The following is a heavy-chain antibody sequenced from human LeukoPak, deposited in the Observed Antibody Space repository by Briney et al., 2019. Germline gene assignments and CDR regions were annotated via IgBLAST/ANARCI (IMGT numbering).Heavy chain of an antibody. D-gene: IGHD3-9*01. CDR3: ARDPPRYYDILTGYFNYFDY. V-gene: IGHV1-18*01. CDR2: ISAYNGNT. Sequence: ASVKVSCKASGYTFTSYGISWVRQAPEKGLEWMRWISAYNGNTNYAQKLQGRVTMTADTSTSTAYMELRSLRSDDTAVYYCARDPPRYYDILTGYFNYFDYWGQGTLVTVSS. CDR1: GYTFTSYG. J-gene: IGHJ4*02.